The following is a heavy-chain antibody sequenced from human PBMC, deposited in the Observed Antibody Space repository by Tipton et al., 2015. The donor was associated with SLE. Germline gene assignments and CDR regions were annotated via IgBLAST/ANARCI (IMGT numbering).Heavy chain of an antibody. CDR1: GGSSSGYY. Sequence: TLSLTCAVYGGSSSGYYWSWIRQSAGKGLEWIGDIHDGGSSYYNPSLKSRVTMSVDTSKIQFSLRLNSVTAADTAIYYCARAEYSAYDVPQFDLWGQGALVTVSS. J-gene: IGHJ4*02. D-gene: IGHD5-12*01. CDR2: IHDGGSS. CDR3: ARAEYSAYDVPQFDL. V-gene: IGHV4-34*01.